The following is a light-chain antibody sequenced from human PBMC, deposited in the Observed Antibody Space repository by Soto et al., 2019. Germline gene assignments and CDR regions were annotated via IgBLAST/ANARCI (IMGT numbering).Light chain of an antibody. J-gene: IGKJ1*01. V-gene: IGKV3-20*01. CDR2: AIS. CDR1: QSVTSNY. CDR3: QQNSNSPWT. Sequence: EIVLTQSPGTLSLSPGESAALSCRASQSVTSNYLVWYRQKPGQAPRLLIYAISSRAAGIPDRFSGSGSGTDFTLTITRLEPEDSAVYYCQQNSNSPWTFGQGTRVEI.